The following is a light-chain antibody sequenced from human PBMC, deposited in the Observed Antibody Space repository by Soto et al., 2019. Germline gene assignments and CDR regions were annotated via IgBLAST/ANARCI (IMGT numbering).Light chain of an antibody. CDR2: EVS. V-gene: IGLV2-8*01. J-gene: IGLJ3*02. CDR3: SSYGGSRGWV. Sequence: QSVLTQPPSASGSPGQSVTISCTGTSSDVGGYNYVSWYQQHPGKAPKLMIYEVSKRPSGVPDRFSGSKSGNMASLTVSGLQTEDEADYYCSSYGGSRGWVFGGGTKVTVL. CDR1: SSDVGGYNY.